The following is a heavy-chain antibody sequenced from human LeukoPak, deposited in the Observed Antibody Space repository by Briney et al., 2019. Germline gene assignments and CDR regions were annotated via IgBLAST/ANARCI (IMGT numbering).Heavy chain of an antibody. CDR2: TYYSGSA. CDR3: ARVVDYYDSSGYYFDS. CDR1: GGSISSGGYY. D-gene: IGHD3-22*01. Sequence: SETLSLTCTVSGGSISSGGYYWSWIRQHPGKGLEWIGYTYYSGSAYYNPSLKSRVTISVDTSKNQFSLKLSSVTAADTAVYYCARVVDYYDSSGYYFDSWGQGTLVTVSS. J-gene: IGHJ4*02. V-gene: IGHV4-31*03.